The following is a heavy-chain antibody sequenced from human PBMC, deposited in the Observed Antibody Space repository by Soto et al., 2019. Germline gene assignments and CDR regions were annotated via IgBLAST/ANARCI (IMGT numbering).Heavy chain of an antibody. CDR3: AKGRGSGWAWYLDN. Sequence: EVRLVEAGGGLKQPGGSLRLSCAASGFTFKESAMNWVRQAPGKGLEWVASISDTGASTWYAESVRGRLSISRDNSKNTLYLQMSSLRGEDTAVYYCAKGRGSGWAWYLDNWGQGTRVPVSS. V-gene: IGHV3-23*04. D-gene: IGHD6-19*01. CDR1: GFTFKESA. J-gene: IGHJ4*02. CDR2: ISDTGAST.